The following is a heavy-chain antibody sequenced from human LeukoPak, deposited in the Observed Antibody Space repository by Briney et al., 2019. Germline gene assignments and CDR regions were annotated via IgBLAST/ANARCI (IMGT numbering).Heavy chain of an antibody. J-gene: IGHJ4*02. D-gene: IGHD5-12*01. V-gene: IGHV4-31*03. CDR3: ARERRSAYDF. CDR1: GGSISSGGYY. Sequence: SETLSLTCTVSGGSISSGGYYWSWIRQHPGKGLESIGYIYYSGSTYYNPSLKSRVSISVDTSKNQFSLKLTSLIAADTAVYYCARERRSAYDFWGQGTLVTVSS. CDR2: IYYSGST.